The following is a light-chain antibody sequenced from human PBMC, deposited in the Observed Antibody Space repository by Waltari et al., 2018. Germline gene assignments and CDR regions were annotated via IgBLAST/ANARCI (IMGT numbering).Light chain of an antibody. CDR2: HAA. V-gene: IGKV3D-15*01. CDR3: QQYNRWPPLT. J-gene: IGKJ4*01. CDR1: QSIATD. Sequence: EVVMRQSPSTLSVSPGERVTVSCRTSQSIATDLAWYQHKPRQAPRLLIYHAATRATDIPSRFRSSSSWTAFTTIISGLQAADYAVDYCQQYNRWPPLTFGGGTKVEI.